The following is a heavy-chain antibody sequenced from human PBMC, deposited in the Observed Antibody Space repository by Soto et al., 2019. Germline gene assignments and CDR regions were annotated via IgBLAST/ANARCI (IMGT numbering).Heavy chain of an antibody. D-gene: IGHD1-1*01. J-gene: IGHJ4*02. Sequence: QVQLVESGGGVVQPGRSLRLSCAASGFTFSSTAMHWVRQSPGKGLEWVAVISHDGSNKYNADSVKGRFTISRDNSKNTLFLQMNSLRAEDTAVYYCARAEGTGRPLDYWGQGTLVTVSS. V-gene: IGHV3-30-3*01. CDR2: ISHDGSNK. CDR3: ARAEGTGRPLDY. CDR1: GFTFSSTA.